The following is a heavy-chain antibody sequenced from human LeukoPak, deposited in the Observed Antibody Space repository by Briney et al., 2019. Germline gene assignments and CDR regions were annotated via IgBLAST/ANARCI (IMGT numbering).Heavy chain of an antibody. Sequence: GGSLRLSCAASGFTFSSYSMNWVRQAPGKGLEWVSSISSSSSYIYYADSVKGRFTISRDNAKNSLYLQMNSLRAEDTAVYYWARVFIAGAGPQKGDFQQGGQAPRVPVS. V-gene: IGHV3-21*01. D-gene: IGHD6-19*01. J-gene: IGHJ1*01. CDR1: GFTFSSYS. CDR3: ARVFIAGAGPQKGDFQQ. CDR2: ISSSSSYI.